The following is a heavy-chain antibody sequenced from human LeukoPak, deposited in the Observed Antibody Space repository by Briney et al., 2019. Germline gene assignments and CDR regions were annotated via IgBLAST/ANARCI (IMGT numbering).Heavy chain of an antibody. Sequence: GASVKVSCKASGGTFSSYAISWVRQAPGQGLEWMGGIIPIFGTANYAQKFQGRVTITADESTSTAYMELSSLRSEDTAVYYCARDFRLRVRDNWFDPWGQGTLVTVSS. CDR3: ARDFRLRVRDNWFDP. J-gene: IGHJ5*02. CDR2: IIPIFGTA. D-gene: IGHD5-12*01. V-gene: IGHV1-69*13. CDR1: GGTFSSYA.